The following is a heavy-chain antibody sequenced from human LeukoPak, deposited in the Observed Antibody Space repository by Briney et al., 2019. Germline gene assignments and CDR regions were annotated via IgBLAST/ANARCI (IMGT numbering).Heavy chain of an antibody. J-gene: IGHJ6*03. CDR3: AKDGTIFGVIGDYYMDV. D-gene: IGHD3-3*01. Sequence: GSLRLSCAASGFTFSSYGMHWVRQAPGKGLEWVTFIRYDGTNKYYADSVKGRLTISRDTSKNTLYLQMNSLRVEDTAVYYCAKDGTIFGVIGDYYMDVWGKGTTVTVSS. CDR2: IRYDGTNK. CDR1: GFTFSSYG. V-gene: IGHV3-30*02.